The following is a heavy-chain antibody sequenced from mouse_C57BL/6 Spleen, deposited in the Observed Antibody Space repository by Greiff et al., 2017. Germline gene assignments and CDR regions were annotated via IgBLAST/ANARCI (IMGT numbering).Heavy chain of an antibody. CDR2: IDPSDSYT. CDR1: GYTFTSYW. V-gene: IGHV1-50*01. CDR3: AREGTAQARAMDY. Sequence: VQLQQSGAELVKPGASVKLSCKASGYTFTSYWMQWVKQRPGQGLEWIGEIDPSDSYTNYNQKFKGKATLTVDTSSSTAYMQLSSLTSEDSAVYYCAREGTAQARAMDYWGQGTSVTVSS. D-gene: IGHD3-2*02. J-gene: IGHJ4*01.